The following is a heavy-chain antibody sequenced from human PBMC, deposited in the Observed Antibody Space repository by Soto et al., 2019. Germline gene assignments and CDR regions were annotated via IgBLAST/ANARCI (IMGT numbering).Heavy chain of an antibody. CDR1: GYTFNTYG. J-gene: IGHJ6*02. Sequence: QVVLVQSGVEVKKPGASVKVYCTASGYTFNTYGISWVRQAPEQGLEWMGWISTDNGNTNYSQKFQERVTMTTDTSTSTAYMELRSLRSDDTAVYYCARGPLYTSSWFSDYYYYGMDVWGQGTTVTVSS. D-gene: IGHD6-13*01. CDR2: ISTDNGNT. V-gene: IGHV1-18*01. CDR3: ARGPLYTSSWFSDYYYYGMDV.